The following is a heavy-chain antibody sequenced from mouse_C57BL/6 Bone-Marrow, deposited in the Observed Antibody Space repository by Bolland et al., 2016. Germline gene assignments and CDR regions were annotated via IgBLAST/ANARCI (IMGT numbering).Heavy chain of an antibody. D-gene: IGHD2-1*01. Sequence: YYNEKFKGKATLTVDKSSSTAYMLLSSLTSEDSAVYFCARRSSLLGDYAMDYWGQGTS. CDR3: ARRSSLLGDYAMDY. J-gene: IGHJ4*01. V-gene: IGHV1-75*01.